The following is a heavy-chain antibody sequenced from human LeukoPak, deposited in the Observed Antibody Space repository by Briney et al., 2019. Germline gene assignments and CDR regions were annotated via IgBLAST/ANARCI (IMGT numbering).Heavy chain of an antibody. V-gene: IGHV4-4*07. Sequence: PSETLSLTCSVSSGSVSSVYWNWIRQPAGKGLEWIGRIYSTGSTNYNPSLQSRVTMSVDTSKNQLSLNLSSVTAADTAVYYCARHREYCSNITCYPFDFDYWGQGTLVTVSS. D-gene: IGHD2-2*01. CDR3: ARHREYCSNITCYPFDFDY. CDR1: SGSVSSVY. CDR2: IYSTGST. J-gene: IGHJ4*02.